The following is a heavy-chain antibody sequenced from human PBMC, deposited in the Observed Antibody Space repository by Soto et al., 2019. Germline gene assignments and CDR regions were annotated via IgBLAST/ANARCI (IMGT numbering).Heavy chain of an antibody. D-gene: IGHD4-4*01. V-gene: IGHV3-30*18. J-gene: IGHJ6*02. CDR2: ISYDGSHK. CDR1: GFTFSNYG. CDR3: AKRRGDHSNYSWGIDV. Sequence: QVQLVESGGGVVQPGRSLRLSCAASGFTFSNYGIHWVRQAPGKGLVWVTVISYDGSHKYYADSVKGRFTISRDNSKNTVYLEMNSLRDEETAVYYCAKRRGDHSNYSWGIDVWGQGTTVTVSS.